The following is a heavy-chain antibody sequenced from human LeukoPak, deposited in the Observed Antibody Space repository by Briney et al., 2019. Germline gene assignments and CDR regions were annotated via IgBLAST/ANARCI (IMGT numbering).Heavy chain of an antibody. CDR3: ASRRTVTTPWGLPEAYYYFDY. J-gene: IGHJ4*02. CDR2: IYPGDSDT. Sequence: GESLKISGKGSGYSFTTYWIGWVRQMPGKGLEWMGIIYPGDSDTTYSPSFQGQVTISADKSISTAYLQWSSLKASDSAMYYCASRRTVTTPWGLPEAYYYFDYWGQGTLVTVSS. D-gene: IGHD4-17*01. V-gene: IGHV5-51*01. CDR1: GYSFTTYW.